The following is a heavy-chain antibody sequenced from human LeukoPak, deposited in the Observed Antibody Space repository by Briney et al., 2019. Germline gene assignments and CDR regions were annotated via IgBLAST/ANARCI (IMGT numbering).Heavy chain of an antibody. CDR2: IYYSGST. V-gene: IGHV4-59*12. J-gene: IGHJ3*02. Sequence: SETLSLTCTVSGGSISTYYWSWIRQPPGKGLEWIAYIYYSGSTNYNPSLKSRVTISVDTSRNQFSLKLNSVTAADTAVYYCAKSNGYGLVDIWGQGTMVTVSS. D-gene: IGHD3-10*01. CDR1: GGSISTYY. CDR3: AKSNGYGLVDI.